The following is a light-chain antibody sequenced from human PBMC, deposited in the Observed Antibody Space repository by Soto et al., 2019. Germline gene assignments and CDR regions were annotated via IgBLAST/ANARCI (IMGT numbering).Light chain of an antibody. Sequence: EIVMTQSPATLSVSPGERATLSCRASQSVSSNFAWYQQKPGQAPRLLIYGASTRATGIPGRFSGSGSGTEFTPTISSLQSEDFAVYYCQQYNDWPLSFGGGTKVEIK. CDR1: QSVSSN. CDR2: GAS. V-gene: IGKV3-15*01. J-gene: IGKJ4*01. CDR3: QQYNDWPLS.